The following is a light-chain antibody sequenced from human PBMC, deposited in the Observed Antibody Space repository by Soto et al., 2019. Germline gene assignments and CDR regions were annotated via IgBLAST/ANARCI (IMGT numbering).Light chain of an antibody. J-gene: IGLJ1*01. V-gene: IGLV2-14*01. CDR3: SSYTSISTYV. CDR2: DVT. CDR1: SSDVGGYNF. Sequence: SALSQPASVCGSPGQSITISCTGTSSDVGGYNFVSWYQQHPDKAPKLMIYDVTNRPSGVSNRFSGSKSGNTASPTISGLQVEDEADYYCSSYTSISTYVFGTGTKVTVL.